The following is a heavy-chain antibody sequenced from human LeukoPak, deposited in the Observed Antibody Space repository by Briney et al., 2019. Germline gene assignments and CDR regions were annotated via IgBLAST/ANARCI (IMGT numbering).Heavy chain of an antibody. J-gene: IGHJ4*02. CDR3: ATTKQARRYFDY. V-gene: IGHV3-23*01. CDR2: ISTSGGNT. Sequence: GGSLGPSCAGSGFTFSSNALSWVRRAPGKGLEWVSAISTSGGNTYYADSVRGRFTISRDNSKNTLYLQMNTLRAEDTAVYYCATTKQARRYFDYWGQGTLVTVSS. CDR1: GFTFSSNA. D-gene: IGHD1-1*01.